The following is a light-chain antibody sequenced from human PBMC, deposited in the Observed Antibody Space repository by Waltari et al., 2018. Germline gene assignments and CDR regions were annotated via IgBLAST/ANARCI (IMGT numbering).Light chain of an antibody. V-gene: IGLV1-47*01. Sequence: QSVLTQPPSASGTPGQRVTISCSGSSSNTGRSSVSWDHQLPGTAPKLLIYRNNQRPSGVPDRFSGSKSGTSASLAISGLRSEDEADYYCASWDDNLSGWVFGGGTKLTVL. CDR2: RNN. CDR1: SSNTGRSS. CDR3: ASWDDNLSGWV. J-gene: IGLJ3*02.